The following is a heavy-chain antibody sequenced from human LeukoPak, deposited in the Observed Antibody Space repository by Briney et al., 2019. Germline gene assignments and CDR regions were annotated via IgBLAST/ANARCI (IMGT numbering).Heavy chain of an antibody. D-gene: IGHD5-18*01. V-gene: IGHV4-34*01. J-gene: IGHJ4*02. CDR3: ARGGNYGYNY. CDR1: GGSFSGYY. CDR2: INHSGST. Sequence: PSETLSLTCAVYGGSFSGYYWSWIRQPPGKGLEWIGEINHSGSTKYNPSLKSRVTISVDMSKSQFSLKVSSVTAADTAFYYCARGGNYGYNYWGQGTLVTVSS.